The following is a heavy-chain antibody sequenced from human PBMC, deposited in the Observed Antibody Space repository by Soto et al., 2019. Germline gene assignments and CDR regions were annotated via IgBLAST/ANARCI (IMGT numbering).Heavy chain of an antibody. CDR1: GGNFNNYA. CDR3: ARDHQPLVRGAFDN. J-gene: IGHJ4*02. CDR2: IIPIFGAA. V-gene: IGHV1-69*01. Sequence: QVQLVQSGAELKNPGSSVNVSCKSSGGNFNNYAISWVRQAPGQGLEWVGRIIPIFGAAHYAPNLEGRVRSTADASTSTGYMELTSLRSEGTAIYYCARDHQPLVRGAFDNWGQGTLVSVSS. D-gene: IGHD6-13*01.